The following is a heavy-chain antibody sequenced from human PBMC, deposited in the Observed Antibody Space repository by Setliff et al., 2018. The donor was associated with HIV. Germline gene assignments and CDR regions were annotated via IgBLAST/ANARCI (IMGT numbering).Heavy chain of an antibody. J-gene: IGHJ4*02. CDR3: VNPSGAMGDFDS. CDR2: IYYHGST. V-gene: IGHV4-39*01. Sequence: SETLSLTCPVSGGSISSTNYFWGWIRQHPGKGLDWIGTIYYHGSTYYNPSLKSRVTLSIDTSKNQFSLQLTSVTAADTAVYYCVNPSGAMGDFDSWGQGTLVTVSS. CDR1: GGSISSTNYF. D-gene: IGHD3-16*01.